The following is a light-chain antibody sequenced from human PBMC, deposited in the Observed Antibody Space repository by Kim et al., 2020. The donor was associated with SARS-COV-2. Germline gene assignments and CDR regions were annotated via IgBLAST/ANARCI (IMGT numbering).Light chain of an antibody. V-gene: IGKV3-15*01. Sequence: SPGERATHSCRASQSVSSNLAWYQQKPGQAPRLLIYGSSTRATGIPARFSGSGSGTEFTLTISSLHSEYFAVYYCQQYNNWPPDYTFGQGTKLEI. J-gene: IGKJ2*01. CDR2: GSS. CDR3: QQYNNWPPDYT. CDR1: QSVSSN.